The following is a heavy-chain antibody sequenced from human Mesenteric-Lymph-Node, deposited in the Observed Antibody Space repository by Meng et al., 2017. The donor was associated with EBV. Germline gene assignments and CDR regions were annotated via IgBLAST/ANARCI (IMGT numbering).Heavy chain of an antibody. CDR1: GDSVSSNSAA. D-gene: IGHD3-22*01. Sequence: QVQLQQSGPGLVKPSXXLSLTXSISGDSVSSNSAAWNWIRQSPSRGLEWLGRTYYRSKWYNDYAVSVKSRITINPDTSKNQFSLQLNSVTPEDTAVYYCARDSSSSAYSPFDYWGHGTLVTVSS. V-gene: IGHV6-1*01. CDR3: ARDSSSSAYSPFDY. J-gene: IGHJ4*01. CDR2: TYYRSKWYN.